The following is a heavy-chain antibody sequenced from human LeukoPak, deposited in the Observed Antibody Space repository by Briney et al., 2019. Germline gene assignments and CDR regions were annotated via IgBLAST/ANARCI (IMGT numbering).Heavy chain of an antibody. D-gene: IGHD3-16*01. J-gene: IGHJ4*02. V-gene: IGHV3-23*01. Sequence: GGSLRLSCAASGFTFSSYAVSWVRQAPGKGLEWVSGISASGGSTDYADSVKGRFTISRDNSKNTLYLQMDSLRAEDTAVYYCAKPLRSNTYYLFDYWGQGTLVTVSS. CDR3: AKPLRSNTYYLFDY. CDR1: GFTFSSYA. CDR2: ISASGGST.